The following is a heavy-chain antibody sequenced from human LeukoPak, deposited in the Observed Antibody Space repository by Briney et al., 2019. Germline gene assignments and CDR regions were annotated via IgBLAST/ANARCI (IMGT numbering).Heavy chain of an antibody. J-gene: IGHJ4*02. V-gene: IGHV5-51*01. CDR3: ARGLRYFDWLLSYFDY. CDR2: IYPGDSVT. CDR1: GYSFTSYW. D-gene: IGHD3-9*01. Sequence: GESLKISCKGSGYSFTSYWIGWVRQMPGKGLEWMGIIYPGDSVTRYSPSFQGHVTISADKSISAAYLQWSSLKASDTGMYYCARGLRYFDWLLSYFDYWGQGTLVTVSS.